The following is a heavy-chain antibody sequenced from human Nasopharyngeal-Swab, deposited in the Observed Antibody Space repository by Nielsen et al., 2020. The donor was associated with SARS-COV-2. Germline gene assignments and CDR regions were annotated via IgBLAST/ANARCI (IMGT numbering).Heavy chain of an antibody. CDR3: AKITADYDFWSHQYYYYMDV. Sequence: GESLKTSCAATGLSFSGYWMTLVRQAPGKGLEWVANIKNDGSEKYYGDSVKGRFTISRDNAKNSLFLQMSTLRAEDTAVYYCAKITADYDFWSHQYYYYMDVWGKGTTVTVSS. D-gene: IGHD3-3*01. CDR1: GLSFSGYW. CDR2: IKNDGSEK. V-gene: IGHV3-7*03. J-gene: IGHJ6*03.